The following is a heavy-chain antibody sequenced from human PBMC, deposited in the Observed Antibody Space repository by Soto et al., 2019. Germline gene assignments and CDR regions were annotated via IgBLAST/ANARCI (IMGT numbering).Heavy chain of an antibody. CDR2: ISSSGTYI. CDR3: ARDVGGSYPAYFDY. J-gene: IGHJ4*02. CDR1: GFSFSGYN. Sequence: GGSLRLSCAASGFSFSGYNINWVRQAPGKGLEWVSFISSSGTYIYYADSVMGRFTISRDNAKNSVNLQMNSLRAEDTAIYYCARDVGGSYPAYFDYWGQGTLVTVSS. D-gene: IGHD1-26*01. V-gene: IGHV3-21*01.